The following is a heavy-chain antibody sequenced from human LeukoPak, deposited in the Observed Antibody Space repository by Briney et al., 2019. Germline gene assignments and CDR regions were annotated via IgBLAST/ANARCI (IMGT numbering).Heavy chain of an antibody. CDR2: IYYSGST. CDR1: GGSISSYY. CDR3: ARISDGGAFDI. V-gene: IGHV4-59*01. D-gene: IGHD3-16*01. Sequence: ASETLSLTCTVSGGSISSYYWSWIRQPPGKGLEWIGYIYYSGSTNYNPSLKSRVTISVDTSKNQFSLKLSSVTAADTAVYYCARISDGGAFDIWGQGTMVTVSS. J-gene: IGHJ3*02.